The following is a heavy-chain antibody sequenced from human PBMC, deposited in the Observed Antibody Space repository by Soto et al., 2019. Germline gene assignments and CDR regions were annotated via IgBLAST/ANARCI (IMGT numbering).Heavy chain of an antibody. CDR3: ARWAEYCSSTSCYTASVYGMDV. Sequence: QVQLVQSGAEVKTPGSSVKVSCKASGGTFSSYAISWVRQAPGQGLEWMGGIIPIFGTANYEQKFQGRVTITADESTITAHMELSSQRSEVTAVYYCARWAEYCSSTSCYTASVYGMDVRGQGTTVTVSS. J-gene: IGHJ6*02. D-gene: IGHD2-2*02. CDR1: GGTFSSYA. V-gene: IGHV1-69*01. CDR2: IIPIFGTA.